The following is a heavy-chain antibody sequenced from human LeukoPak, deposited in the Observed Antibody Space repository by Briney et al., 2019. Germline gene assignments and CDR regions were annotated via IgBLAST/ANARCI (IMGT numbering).Heavy chain of an antibody. J-gene: IGHJ3*02. CDR1: GFTFSSYW. Sequence: PGGSLRLSCAASGFTFSSYWMSWVRQAPGKGLEWVANINQDGSEKYYVDSVKGRFTISRDNAKNSLYLQMNSLRAEDTAVYYCARDSGPYNWNDVDPDAFDIWGQGTMVTVSS. CDR3: ARDSGPYNWNDVDPDAFDI. D-gene: IGHD1-1*01. CDR2: INQDGSEK. V-gene: IGHV3-7*01.